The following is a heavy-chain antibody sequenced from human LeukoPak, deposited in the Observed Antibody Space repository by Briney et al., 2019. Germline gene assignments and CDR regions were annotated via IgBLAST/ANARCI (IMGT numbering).Heavy chain of an antibody. CDR3: AKSSSNYPYYFDF. J-gene: IGHJ4*02. V-gene: IGHV3-23*01. D-gene: IGHD2-2*01. Sequence: GGSLRLSCAASGFTFSTYAMSWVRQAPGKGLEWVSAISGRGDTTYHADSVKGRFTISRDNSKNTLYLQMNSLRAEDTALYYCAKSSSNYPYYFDFWGQGTLVTVSS. CDR1: GFTFSTYA. CDR2: ISGRGDTT.